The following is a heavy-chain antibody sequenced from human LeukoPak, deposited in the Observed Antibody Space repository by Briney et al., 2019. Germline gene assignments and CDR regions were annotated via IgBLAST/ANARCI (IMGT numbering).Heavy chain of an antibody. V-gene: IGHV4-31*03. CDR3: ARLTYYYDSNPTDY. J-gene: IGHJ4*02. D-gene: IGHD3-22*01. CDR2: IYYSGSA. Sequence: PSQTLSLTCTVSGGSISSGGHYWSWIRQLPGKGLEWIGYIYYSGSAYYNPSLKSRVTMSLDTSKNQFSLKLSSVTAADTAVYYCARLTYYYDSNPTDYWGQGTLVT. CDR1: GGSISSGGHY.